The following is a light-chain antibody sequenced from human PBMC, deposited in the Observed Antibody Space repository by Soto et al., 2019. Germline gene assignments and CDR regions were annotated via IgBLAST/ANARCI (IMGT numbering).Light chain of an antibody. Sequence: DIVLTQSPGTLSLSPGERATLSCGASQSLTTNYLAWYQQKPGQAPRLLIYDASSRATGIPDRFSGSGSGTDFTLTIARLEPEDFAVFYCQQGVTFGGGTKVEIK. J-gene: IGKJ4*01. CDR1: QSLTTNY. V-gene: IGKV3-20*01. CDR3: QQGVT. CDR2: DAS.